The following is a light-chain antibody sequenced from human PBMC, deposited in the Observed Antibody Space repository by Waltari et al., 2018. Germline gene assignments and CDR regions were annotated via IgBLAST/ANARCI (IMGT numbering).Light chain of an antibody. Sequence: QSALTQPPSVSGSPGQSVTISCTGTSSDVGSYNRVSWYQQPPGTAPKLMIYEVSNRPSGVPDLFSGSKSGNTASLTISGLQAEDEADYYCSSYTSSSTSYVVFGGGTKLTVL. J-gene: IGLJ2*01. CDR2: EVS. CDR3: SSYTSSSTSYVV. CDR1: SSDVGSYNR. V-gene: IGLV2-18*02.